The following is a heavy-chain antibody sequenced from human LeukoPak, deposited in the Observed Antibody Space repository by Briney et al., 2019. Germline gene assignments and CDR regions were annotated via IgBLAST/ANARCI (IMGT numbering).Heavy chain of an antibody. CDR2: ISGSSSSSDGGAK. Sequence: PGRSLRLSCAASGFTFSTYSMNWVRQAPGRGLEWVSYISGSSSSSDGGAKQYADSVKGRFTISRDNDKNSLYLQMNSLRAEDTAIYYCVKDWDMAPGYWGQGTLVTVSS. J-gene: IGHJ4*02. CDR3: VKDWDMAPGY. D-gene: IGHD2-15*01. CDR1: GFTFSTYS. V-gene: IGHV3-48*01.